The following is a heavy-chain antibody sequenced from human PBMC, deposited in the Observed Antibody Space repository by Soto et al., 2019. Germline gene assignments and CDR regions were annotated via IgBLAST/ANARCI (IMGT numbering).Heavy chain of an antibody. CDR3: ARGNWNDGVGVDY. Sequence: GGSLRLSCAASGFTFSSYDMHWVRQATGKGLEWVSAIGTAGDTYYPGSVKGRFTISRENAKNSLYLQMNSLRAGDTAVYYCARGNWNDGVGVDYWGQGTLVTVSS. V-gene: IGHV3-13*01. D-gene: IGHD1-20*01. J-gene: IGHJ4*02. CDR1: GFTFSSYD. CDR2: IGTAGDT.